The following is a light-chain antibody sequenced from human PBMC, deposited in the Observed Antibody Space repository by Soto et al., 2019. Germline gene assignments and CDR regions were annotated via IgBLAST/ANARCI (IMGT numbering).Light chain of an antibody. J-gene: IGKJ1*01. Sequence: DIQMTQSPSTLPAFVGDIVTITCRASQSINKWLAWYQQKPGKAPKILIYDASSLESVVPSRLCGSGSGTEFTLTISRVQPEDFATYYCQQYETYLKTFGQGTKVDIK. CDR3: QQYETYLKT. CDR1: QSINKW. CDR2: DAS. V-gene: IGKV1-5*01.